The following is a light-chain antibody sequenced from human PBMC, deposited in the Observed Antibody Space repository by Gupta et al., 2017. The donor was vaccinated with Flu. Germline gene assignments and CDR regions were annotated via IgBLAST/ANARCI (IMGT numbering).Light chain of an antibody. J-gene: IGKJ1*01. CDR1: QSLVYSDGDTY. Sequence: VMTQSPLSLPVTLGQPASISCRSSQSLVYSDGDTYLYWFHQRPGQSPRRLIYKGSDRDSGVPDRFSGSGSGTDFTLNISRVEAEDVGIYYCRQWKQCPRTCGQGTKVEI. CDR3: RQWKQCPRT. V-gene: IGKV2-30*01. CDR2: KGS.